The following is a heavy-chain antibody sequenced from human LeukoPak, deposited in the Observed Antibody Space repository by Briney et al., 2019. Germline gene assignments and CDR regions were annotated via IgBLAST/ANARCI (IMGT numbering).Heavy chain of an antibody. CDR3: ARDPRDSSSSPY. CDR2: IYTSGST. D-gene: IGHD6-6*01. Sequence: NPSETLSLTCTVSGGSISSGSYYWSWIRQPAGKGLEWIGRIYTSGSTNYNPSLKSRVTISVDTSKNQFSLKLSSVTAADTAVYYCARDPRDSSSSPYWGQGTLVTVSS. V-gene: IGHV4-61*02. CDR1: GGSISSGSYY. J-gene: IGHJ4*02.